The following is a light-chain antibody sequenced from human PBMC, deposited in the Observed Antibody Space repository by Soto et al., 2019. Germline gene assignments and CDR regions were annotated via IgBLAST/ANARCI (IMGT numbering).Light chain of an antibody. V-gene: IGKV3-20*01. Sequence: EMVLTQPPGTLSLSPGERATLSSRDGQSVSSRYLAWYQQKPGQAPRLLICGASIRATGIPDRFSGSGSGTDFTLTIGRLEPEDFAVYYGQQYGSSPLTCGGSTKVEIK. CDR3: QQYGSSPLT. CDR2: GAS. J-gene: IGKJ4*01. CDR1: QSVSSRY.